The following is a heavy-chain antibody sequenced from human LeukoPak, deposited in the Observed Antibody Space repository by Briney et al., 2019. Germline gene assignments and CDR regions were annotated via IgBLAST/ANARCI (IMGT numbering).Heavy chain of an antibody. CDR1: GYSISSGYY. Sequence: PSETLSLTCTVSGYSISSGYYWGWIRQPPGKGLEWIGSIYHSGSTYYNPSLKSRVTISVDTSKNQFSLKLSSVTAADTAVHYCAREGDYDSSGYTIDYWGQGTLVTVSS. CDR3: AREGDYDSSGYTIDY. J-gene: IGHJ4*02. CDR2: IYHSGST. D-gene: IGHD3-22*01. V-gene: IGHV4-38-2*02.